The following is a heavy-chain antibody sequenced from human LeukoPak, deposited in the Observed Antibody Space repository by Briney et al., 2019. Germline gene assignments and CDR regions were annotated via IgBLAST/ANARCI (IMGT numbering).Heavy chain of an antibody. CDR1: GYTFTSYY. CDR2: INPSGGNT. CDR3: ARRVWGSYRYTFDY. V-gene: IGHV1-46*01. D-gene: IGHD3-16*02. Sequence: ASVKVSCKASGYTFTSYYMHWVRQAPGQGLEWMGIINPSGGNTGYAQKFQGRVTMTRNTSISTAYMELSSLRSEDTAVYYCARRVWGSYRYTFDYWGQGTLVTVSS. J-gene: IGHJ4*02.